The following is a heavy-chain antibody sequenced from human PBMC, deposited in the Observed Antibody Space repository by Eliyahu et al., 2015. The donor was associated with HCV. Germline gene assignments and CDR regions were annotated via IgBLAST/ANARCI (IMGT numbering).Heavy chain of an antibody. CDR1: GFTFSSYW. CDR3: ARTPVVETAREDYFDY. D-gene: IGHD3-22*01. CDR2: INSDGXST. Sequence: EVQLVESGGGLVQPGGSLRLSCAXSGFTFSSYWMHWVRQAPGKGLVWVSRINSDGXSTSYADSVKGRFTISRDNAKNTLYLQMNSLRAEDTAVYYCARTPVVETAREDYFDYWGQGTLVTVSS. V-gene: IGHV3-74*01. J-gene: IGHJ4*02.